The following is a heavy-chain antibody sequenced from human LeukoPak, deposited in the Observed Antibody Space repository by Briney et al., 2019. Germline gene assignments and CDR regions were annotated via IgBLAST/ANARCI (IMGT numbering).Heavy chain of an antibody. J-gene: IGHJ4*02. CDR2: IRYDGSNK. CDR1: GFTFSSYG. CDR3: AKDRQPLMVRGASIFDY. Sequence: GGSLRLSCAASGFTFSSYGMHWVRQAPGKGLEWVAFIRYDGSNKYYADSVKGRFTISRDNSKNTLYLQMNSLRAEDTAVYYCAKDRQPLMVRGASIFDYWGQGTLVAVSS. V-gene: IGHV3-30*02. D-gene: IGHD3-10*01.